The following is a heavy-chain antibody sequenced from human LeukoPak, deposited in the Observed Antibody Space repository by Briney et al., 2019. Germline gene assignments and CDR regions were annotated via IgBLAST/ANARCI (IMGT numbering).Heavy chain of an antibody. CDR1: GFTFSQYA. CDR2: IWYDGSQT. CDR3: VRGLNDYGDYGHGY. Sequence: SGGSLRLSCEVSGFTFSQYAMHWVRQSPGKVLEWVAVIWYDGSQTYYADSVKGRFTVSRDNSKDTVYLQMNSLRDEDTAVYYCVRGLNDYGDYGHGYWGQGTLVIVSS. D-gene: IGHD4-17*01. V-gene: IGHV3-33*01. J-gene: IGHJ4*02.